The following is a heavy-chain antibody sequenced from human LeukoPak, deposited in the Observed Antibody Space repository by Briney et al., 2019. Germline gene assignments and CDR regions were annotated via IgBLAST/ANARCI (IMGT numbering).Heavy chain of an antibody. CDR3: ARFRVKNWFDP. CDR1: GGSISSSSYY. Sequence: SETLSLTCTVSGGSISSSSYYWGWIRQPPGKGLEWIGEINHSGSTNYNPSLKSRVTISVDTSKNQFSLKLSSVTAADTAVYYCARFRVKNWFDPWGQGTLVTVSS. J-gene: IGHJ5*02. CDR2: INHSGST. V-gene: IGHV4-39*07.